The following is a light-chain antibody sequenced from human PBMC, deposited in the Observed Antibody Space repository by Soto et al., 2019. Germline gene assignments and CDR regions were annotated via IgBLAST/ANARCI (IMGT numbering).Light chain of an antibody. CDR3: SSYSSTTLV. CDR2: EAR. Sequence: QSALTQPASVSGSPGQSITISCTGTSSDVGGHDYVSWYQQHPGKAPKLIIYEARNRPSGVSNRFSGSKSGNTASLTISGLQAEDEADYYCSSYSSTTLVFGTGTKLTVL. V-gene: IGLV2-14*01. CDR1: SSDVGGHDY. J-gene: IGLJ1*01.